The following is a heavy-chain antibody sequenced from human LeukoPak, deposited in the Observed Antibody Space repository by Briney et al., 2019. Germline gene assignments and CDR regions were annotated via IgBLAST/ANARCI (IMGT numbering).Heavy chain of an antibody. CDR2: ISGSGGST. CDR3: AKTIAAAGRGYFQH. Sequence: GGSLRLSCAASGFTFSSYAMSWVRQAPGKGLQWVSAISGSGGSTYYADSVKGRFTISRDNSKNTLYLQMNSLRAEDTAVYYCAKTIAAAGRGYFQHWGQGTLVTVSS. D-gene: IGHD6-13*01. J-gene: IGHJ1*01. CDR1: GFTFSSYA. V-gene: IGHV3-23*01.